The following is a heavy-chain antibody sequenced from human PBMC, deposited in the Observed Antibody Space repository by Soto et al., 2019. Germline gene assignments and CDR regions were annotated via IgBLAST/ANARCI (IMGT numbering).Heavy chain of an antibody. CDR2: ISSSGSKI. CDR1: GFTFSIYS. J-gene: IGHJ6*02. Sequence: PGGSLRLSCAASGFTFSIYSMNWVRQAPGKGLEWVSYISSSGSKIYSADSLKGRFTISRDNAKNSLYLQMNSLRADDTAVYYCARDLLAGMDVWGQGTTVTVSS. V-gene: IGHV3-48*01. CDR3: ARDLLAGMDV.